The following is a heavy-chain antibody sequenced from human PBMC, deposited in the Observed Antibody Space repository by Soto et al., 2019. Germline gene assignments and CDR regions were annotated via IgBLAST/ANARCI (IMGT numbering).Heavy chain of an antibody. D-gene: IGHD1-1*01. CDR2: FDPEDGET. CDR3: ATPRTTGTTVVVYNY. V-gene: IGHV1-24*01. Sequence: GASVKVSCKVSGYTLTELSMHWVRQAPGKGLEWMGGFDPEDGETIYAQKFQGRVTMTEDTSTDTAYMELSSLRSEDTAVYYCATPRTTGTTVVVYNYCGQRPLVPVSS. J-gene: IGHJ4*02. CDR1: GYTLTELS.